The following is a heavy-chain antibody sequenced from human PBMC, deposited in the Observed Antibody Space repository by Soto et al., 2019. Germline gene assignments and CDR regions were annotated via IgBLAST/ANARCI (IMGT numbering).Heavy chain of an antibody. CDR3: ASRDPGTSFDY. CDR1: GSSFTIYD. V-gene: IGHV3-53*01. CDR2: EIYRTGST. D-gene: IGHD1-7*01. J-gene: IGHJ4*02. Sequence: GGSLTLTCAVSGSSFTIYDLCWCRRAPAGRRVWWAGEIYRTGSTYYAASVKGRFTISIDKSENQLSLQVNTLSAEDTAVYYCASRDPGTSFDYWGQGTFVTVSS.